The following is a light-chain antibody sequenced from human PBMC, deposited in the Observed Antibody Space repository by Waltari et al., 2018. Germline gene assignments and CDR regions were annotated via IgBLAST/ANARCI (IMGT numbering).Light chain of an antibody. CDR2: NNN. J-gene: IGLJ3*02. V-gene: IGLV1-44*01. Sequence: QSVLTQPPSASGTPGQRVTISCSGSISNIGSNTVNWNQQVPGTAPKVLIFNNNERPSGVPDRFAASKSGTSASLVISGLQSEDEADYYCATWDDSLDGWVFGGGTRLTVL. CDR3: ATWDDSLDGWV. CDR1: ISNIGSNT.